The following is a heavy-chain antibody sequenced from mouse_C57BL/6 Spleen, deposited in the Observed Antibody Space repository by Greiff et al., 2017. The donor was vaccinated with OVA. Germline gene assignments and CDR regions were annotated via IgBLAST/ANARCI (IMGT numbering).Heavy chain of an antibody. CDR3: ARDRVYSNYVQGAMDY. CDR2: IHPNSGST. CDR1: GYTFTSYW. Sequence: VQLQQPGAELVKPGASVKLSCKASGYTFTSYWMHWVKQRPGQGLEWIGMIHPNSGSTNYNEKFKSKATLTVDKSSSTAYMQLSSLTSEDSAVYYCARDRVYSNYVQGAMDYWGQGTSVTVSS. V-gene: IGHV1-64*01. J-gene: IGHJ4*01. D-gene: IGHD2-5*01.